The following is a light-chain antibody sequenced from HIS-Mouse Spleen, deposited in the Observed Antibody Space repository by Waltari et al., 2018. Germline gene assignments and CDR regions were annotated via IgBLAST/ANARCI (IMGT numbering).Light chain of an antibody. CDR3: QQSGT. CDR1: PSISSW. V-gene: IGKV1-5*03. CDR2: KAS. Sequence: DLQMTQSPSPLSASVGIRVTITCRASPSISSWLAWYEQKPGKPPKLLIYKASSLESGVPSRFSGSGSGTEFTLTISSLQPDDFATYYCQQSGTFGQGTKVEIK. J-gene: IGKJ1*01.